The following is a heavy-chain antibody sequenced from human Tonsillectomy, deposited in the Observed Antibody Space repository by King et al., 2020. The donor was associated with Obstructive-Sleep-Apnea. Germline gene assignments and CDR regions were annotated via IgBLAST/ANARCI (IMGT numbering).Heavy chain of an antibody. D-gene: IGHD3-22*01. V-gene: IGHV4-59*08. CDR3: ASLENYYDNSGYLPSYGMDV. J-gene: IGHJ6*02. Sequence: QLQESGPGLVKPSETLSLTCTVSGGSISSYYWSWIRQPPGKGLEWIGYIYYNENTNYNPSLKSRVTISVDTSKNQFSLKLRSVTAADTAVYYCASLENYYDNSGYLPSYGMDVWGQGTTVTVSS. CDR1: GGSISSYY. CDR2: IYYNENT.